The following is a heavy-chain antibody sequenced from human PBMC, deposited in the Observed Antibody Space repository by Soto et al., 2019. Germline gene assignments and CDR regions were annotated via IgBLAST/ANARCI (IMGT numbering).Heavy chain of an antibody. D-gene: IGHD6-13*01. CDR3: AHRPWYAFEP. J-gene: IGHJ5*02. Sequence: QITLKESGPTLVKPTQTLTLTCTFSGFSLSTTGVGVGWIRQPPGKALEWLALIYWDGEKRSSPSLKSRLTITKDTSKNQVVLTMTNMDPVDTATYYCAHRPWYAFEPWGQGILVTVSS. CDR2: IYWDGEK. CDR1: GFSLSTTGVG. V-gene: IGHV2-5*02.